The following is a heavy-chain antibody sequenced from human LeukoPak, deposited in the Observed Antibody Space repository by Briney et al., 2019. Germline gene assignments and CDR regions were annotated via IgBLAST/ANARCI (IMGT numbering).Heavy chain of an antibody. Sequence: GESLKISLKGSGYSFTSSWIGWVRQMPGKGLEWMGIIYPGDSDTRYRPSFQGQVTISADKSISTAYLQWSSLNTSDTAMYYCARYTDHFYFDYWGQGTLVTVSS. D-gene: IGHD1-1*01. J-gene: IGHJ4*02. V-gene: IGHV5-51*01. CDR1: GYSFTSSW. CDR2: IYPGDSDT. CDR3: ARYTDHFYFDY.